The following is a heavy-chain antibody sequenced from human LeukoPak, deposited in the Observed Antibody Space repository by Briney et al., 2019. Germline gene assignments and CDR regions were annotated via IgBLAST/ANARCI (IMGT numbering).Heavy chain of an antibody. J-gene: IGHJ5*02. V-gene: IGHV4-59*01. CDR2: IYYSGST. D-gene: IGHD3-10*01. CDR1: GGSISSYY. CDR3: ARGITVYGSGSYYKKDWFDP. Sequence: SETLSLTCTVSGGSISSYYWSWIRQPPGKGLEWIGYIYYSGSTNYNPSLKSRVTISVDTSKNQFSLKLSSVTAADTAVYYCARGITVYGSGSYYKKDWFDPWGQGTLVTVSS.